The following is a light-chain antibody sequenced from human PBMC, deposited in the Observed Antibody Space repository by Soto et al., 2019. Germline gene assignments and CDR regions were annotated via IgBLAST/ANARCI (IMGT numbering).Light chain of an antibody. CDR3: QQTSSTPT. Sequence: DIQLTQSPSSLSASVGDRVTITCRASQGIRSYLNWYQQKPGKAPKLLIYAASSLQTGVSSRFSGSGSGTDFTLTTSNLQPEDFATYYCQQTSSTPTFGGGTKVDIK. V-gene: IGKV1-39*01. CDR2: AAS. CDR1: QGIRSY. J-gene: IGKJ4*01.